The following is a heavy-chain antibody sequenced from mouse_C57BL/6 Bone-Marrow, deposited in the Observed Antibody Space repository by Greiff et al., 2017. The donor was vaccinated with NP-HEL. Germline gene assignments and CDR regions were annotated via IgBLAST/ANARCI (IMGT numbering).Heavy chain of an antibody. CDR3: ARSAQATDY. Sequence: EVQLVESGGDLVKPGGSLKLSCAASGFTFSSYGMSWVRQTPDKRLEWVATISSGGSYTYYPDSVKGRFTISRDNAKNTLYLQMSSLKSEDTAMYYCARSAQATDYWGQGTTLTVSS. CDR2: ISSGGSYT. J-gene: IGHJ2*01. D-gene: IGHD3-2*02. V-gene: IGHV5-6*01. CDR1: GFTFSSYG.